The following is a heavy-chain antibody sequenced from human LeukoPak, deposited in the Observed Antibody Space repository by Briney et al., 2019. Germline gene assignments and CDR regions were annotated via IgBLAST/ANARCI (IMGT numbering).Heavy chain of an antibody. Sequence: GGSLRLSCADSGTDFRDFAFNWVRQAPGKGLEWVSSITSGSASSYDADPVKGRFTISTDNAKNSLYPQMDSLRAEDTAVYYCVRGRLGDKYWSFDVWGRGTLVTVSS. V-gene: IGHV3-21*01. CDR2: ITSGSASS. CDR1: GTDFRDFA. D-gene: IGHD6-6*01. J-gene: IGHJ2*01. CDR3: VRGRLGDKYWSFDV.